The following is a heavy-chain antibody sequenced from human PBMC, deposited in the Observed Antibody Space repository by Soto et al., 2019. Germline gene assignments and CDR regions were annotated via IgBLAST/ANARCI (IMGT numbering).Heavy chain of an antibody. CDR3: AKKGGGDYILGY. CDR2: IYWDDSK. Sequence: QITLKESGPTLVKPTQTLTLTCSFSGFSLSTNGVGVGWIRQPPGKALEWLALIYWDDSKHYSPSQNSRLTTTKHTSRNLVVLTMTTMDPVDTATYYCAKKGGGDYILGYWGQGTLVTVSS. J-gene: IGHJ4*02. CDR1: GFSLSTNGVG. D-gene: IGHD4-17*01. V-gene: IGHV2-5*02.